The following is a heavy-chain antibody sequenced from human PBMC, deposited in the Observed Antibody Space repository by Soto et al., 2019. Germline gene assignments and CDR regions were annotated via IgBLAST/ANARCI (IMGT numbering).Heavy chain of an antibody. CDR3: VKGRLQQWLYVSRPPHAFDI. D-gene: IGHD6-19*01. J-gene: IGHJ3*02. Sequence: PGGSLRLSCSASGFTFSSYAMHWVRQAPGKGLEYVSAISSNGGSTYYADSVKGRFTISRDNSKNTLYLQMSSLRAEDTAVYYCVKGRLQQWLYVSRPPHAFDIWGQGTMVTVSS. CDR2: ISSNGGST. V-gene: IGHV3-64D*06. CDR1: GFTFSSYA.